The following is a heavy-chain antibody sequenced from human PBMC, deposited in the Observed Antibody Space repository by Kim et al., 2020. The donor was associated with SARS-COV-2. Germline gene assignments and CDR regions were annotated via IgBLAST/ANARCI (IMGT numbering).Heavy chain of an antibody. D-gene: IGHD3-22*01. J-gene: IGHJ3*02. CDR2: VSSSGSYT. V-gene: IGHV3-11*03. Sequence: GGSLRLSCAASGFNITDYYMIWIRQAPGKGMEGVSYVSSSGSYTKYADSVTGRFTISRDSAKNSLYLQMSSLRAEDTAVYYCAKRAGIRSSSGYFVFDMWGRGTMVTVSS. CDR3: AKRAGIRSSSGYFVFDM. CDR1: GFNITDYY.